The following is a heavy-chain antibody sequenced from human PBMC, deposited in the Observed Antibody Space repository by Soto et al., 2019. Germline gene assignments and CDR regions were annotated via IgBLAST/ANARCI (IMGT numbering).Heavy chain of an antibody. V-gene: IGHV3-30*18. J-gene: IGHJ5*02. CDR3: AKDLVWFDP. CDR1: GFTFSSYG. Sequence: PGGSLRLSCAASGFTFSSYGMHWVRQAPGKGLEWVAVISYDGSNKYYADSVKGRFTISRDNSKNTLYLQMNSLRAEDTAVYYCAKDLVWFDPWGQGTLVTVSS. CDR2: ISYDGSNK. D-gene: IGHD2-8*02.